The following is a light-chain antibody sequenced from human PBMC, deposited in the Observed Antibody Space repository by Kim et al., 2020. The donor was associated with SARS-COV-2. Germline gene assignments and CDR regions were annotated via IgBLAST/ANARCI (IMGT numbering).Light chain of an antibody. J-gene: IGLJ2*01. Sequence: GQSISSSCTGSSSDVGGYNYVSWYQQHPGEARTLIIYDVSNRPSGVSNRFSGSKSGNTASLTISGLQAEDEADYFCSSYTSSITLVFGGGTQLAVL. CDR2: DVS. CDR3: SSYTSSITLV. V-gene: IGLV2-14*03. CDR1: SSDVGGYNY.